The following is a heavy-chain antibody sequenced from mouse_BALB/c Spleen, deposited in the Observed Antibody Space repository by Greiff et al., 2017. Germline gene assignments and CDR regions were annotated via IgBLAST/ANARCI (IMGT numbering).Heavy chain of an antibody. CDR3: TRYYYGFDY. D-gene: IGHD1-1*01. CDR2: INPSNGGT. V-gene: IGHV1S81*02. Sequence: QVQLQQSGAELAKPGASVKMSCKASGYTFTSYYMYWVKQRPGQGLEWIGEINPSNGGTNFNEKFKSKATLTVDKSSSTAYMQLSSLTSEDSAVYYCTRYYYGFDYWGQGTTRTGSS. CDR1: GYTFTSYY. J-gene: IGHJ2*01.